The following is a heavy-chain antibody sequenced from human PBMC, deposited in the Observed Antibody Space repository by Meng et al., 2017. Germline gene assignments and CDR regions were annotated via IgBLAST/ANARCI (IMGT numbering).Heavy chain of an antibody. Sequence: GESLKISCAASGFTFSSYSMNWVRQAPGKGLEWVSSISSSSSYIYYADSVKGRFTISRDNAKNSLYLQMNSLRAEDTAVYYCARTQSPNYHDSSGYPKHNFFDYWGQGTLVTVSS. V-gene: IGHV3-21*01. CDR3: ARTQSPNYHDSSGYPKHNFFDY. CDR2: ISSSSSYI. D-gene: IGHD3-22*01. CDR1: GFTFSSYS. J-gene: IGHJ4*02.